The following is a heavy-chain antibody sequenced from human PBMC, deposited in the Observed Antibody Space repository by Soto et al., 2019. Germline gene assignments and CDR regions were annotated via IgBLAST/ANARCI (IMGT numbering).Heavy chain of an antibody. CDR1: GFTFTSSA. CDR2: IVVGSGNT. J-gene: IGHJ5*02. D-gene: IGHD1-26*01. Sequence: VASVKVSCKASGFTFTSSAVQWVRQARGQRLEWIGWIVVGSGNTNYAQKFQERVTITRDMSTSTAYMELSSLRSEDTAVYYGAAALVGATNRWFDHWGQGTLVTVSS. CDR3: AAALVGATNRWFDH. V-gene: IGHV1-58*01.